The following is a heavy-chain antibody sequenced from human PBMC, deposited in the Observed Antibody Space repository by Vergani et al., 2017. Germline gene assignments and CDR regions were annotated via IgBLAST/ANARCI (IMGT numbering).Heavy chain of an antibody. CDR3: ARLGLGTNSGWFDP. J-gene: IGHJ5*02. Sequence: HVQLVESGGGVVQPGRSLRLSCAASGFTFSSYAMHWVRQAPGKGLEWVAVISYDGSNKYYADSVKGRFTISRDNAKNSLYLQMNSLRAEDTAVYYCARLGLGTNSGWFDPWGQGTLVTVSS. CDR1: GFTFSSYA. V-gene: IGHV3-30-3*01. CDR2: ISYDGSNK. D-gene: IGHD3-16*01.